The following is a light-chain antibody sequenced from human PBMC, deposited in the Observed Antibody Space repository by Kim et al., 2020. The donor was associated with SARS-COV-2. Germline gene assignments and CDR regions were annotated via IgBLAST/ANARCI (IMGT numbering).Light chain of an antibody. CDR1: QSVSSNY. J-gene: IGKJ1*01. Sequence: EIVLTQSPGTLSLSPGERATRSCRASQSVSSNYLAWYQQKPGQAPRLLIYDASSRITGIPDRFGGSGSGTDFTLTISRLEPEDFAVYYCQQYSISPRTFGEGTKVDIK. CDR3: QQYSISPRT. V-gene: IGKV3-20*01. CDR2: DAS.